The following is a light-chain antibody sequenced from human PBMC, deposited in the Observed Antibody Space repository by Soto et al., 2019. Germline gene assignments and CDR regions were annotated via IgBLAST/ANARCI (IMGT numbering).Light chain of an antibody. CDR3: QHRNTSPLT. J-gene: IGKJ4*01. V-gene: IGKV3-11*01. CDR2: DVF. CDR1: QSVSTNY. Sequence: ERVLTLSPGTLPLSPRVRSTLFSRLCQSVSTNYLASYQQKPGQAPRLRIYDVFNRATAVPARVSASGSETDFTITISSLEPEDFAVYYCQHRNTSPLTFGGGTKVDNK.